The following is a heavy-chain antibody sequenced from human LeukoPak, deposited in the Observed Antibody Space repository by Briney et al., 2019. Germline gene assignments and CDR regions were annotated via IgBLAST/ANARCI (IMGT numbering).Heavy chain of an antibody. CDR2: INQDGSEK. Sequence: GGSLRLSCAASGFTFSNYWMSWVRQAPGKGLEWVANINQDGSEKYYVDSGKGRFTISRNNAKNALYLQIDRLTAEDTAAYSCAAVGATTRSVCYWGQGTLVTVSS. CDR1: GFTFSNYW. D-gene: IGHD1-26*01. J-gene: IGHJ4*02. CDR3: AAVGATTRSVCY. V-gene: IGHV3-7*01.